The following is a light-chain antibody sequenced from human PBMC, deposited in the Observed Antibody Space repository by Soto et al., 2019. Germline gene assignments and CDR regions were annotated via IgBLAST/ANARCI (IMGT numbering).Light chain of an antibody. CDR3: QQYSSYLWT. V-gene: IGKV1-5*03. CDR1: QSIRDW. CDR2: KAS. Sequence: DIQMTQSPSTLSASVGDRVTITCRASQSIRDWLAWYQQQPGKAPNLLIYKASSLESGVPSRFSGSGSGTEFTLTISSLQPDDFATYYCQQYSSYLWTFGQGTKVEIK. J-gene: IGKJ1*01.